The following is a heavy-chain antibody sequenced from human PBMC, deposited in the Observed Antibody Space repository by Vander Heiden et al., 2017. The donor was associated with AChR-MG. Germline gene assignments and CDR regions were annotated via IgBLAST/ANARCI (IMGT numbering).Heavy chain of an antibody. CDR2: INPNSGGT. V-gene: IGHV1-2*02. D-gene: IGHD3-9*01. CDR3: ARKYYDILTGYHFDY. CDR1: GYTFTGYY. Sequence: QVQLVQSGAEVKKPGASVKVSCKASGYTFTGYYMHWVRQAPGQGLEWMGWINPNSGGTNYAQKFQGRVTMTRDTSISTAYMELSRLRSDDTAVYYCARKYYDILTGYHFDYWGQGTLVTVSS. J-gene: IGHJ4*02.